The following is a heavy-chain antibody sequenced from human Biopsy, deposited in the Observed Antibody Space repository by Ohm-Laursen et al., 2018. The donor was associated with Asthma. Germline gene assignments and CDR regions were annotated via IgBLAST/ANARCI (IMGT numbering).Heavy chain of an antibody. J-gene: IGHJ4*02. CDR1: RFTYA. Sequence: SSLRLSCAASRFTYAMHWVRQAPGKGLEWVAVISYDGSSIYYADSVKGRFTISRDNSKNTLSLQMNSLTAEDTAVYYCAREGVAGTHIEDWGQGTLVTVSS. CDR3: AREGVAGTHIED. V-gene: IGHV3-30-3*01. CDR2: ISYDGSSI. D-gene: IGHD6-19*01.